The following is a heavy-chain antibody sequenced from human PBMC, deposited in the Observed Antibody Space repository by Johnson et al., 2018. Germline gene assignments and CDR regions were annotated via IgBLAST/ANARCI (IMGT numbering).Heavy chain of an antibody. D-gene: IGHD3-9*01. V-gene: IGHV4-4*07. J-gene: IGHJ3*02. CDR3: ARDRASVTARLAAFDT. CDR1: SGSISNYY. Sequence: QVQLQESGPGLVKPSDTLSLTCTVSSGSISNYYWSWIRQPAGKRLEWIGRIYSNGITNYNPSIKSRVTMSVDMSKSQGSLRMTSVTAAETAVYYWARDRASVTARLAAFDTWGQGTMVIVSS. CDR2: IYSNGIT.